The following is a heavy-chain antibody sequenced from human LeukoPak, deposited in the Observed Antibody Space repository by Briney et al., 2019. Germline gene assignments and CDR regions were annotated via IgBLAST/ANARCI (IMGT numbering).Heavy chain of an antibody. D-gene: IGHD3-16*01. CDR3: AKDIGGGGDNWFDP. CDR2: ISWNSGSI. J-gene: IGHJ5*02. V-gene: IGHV3-9*01. CDR1: GFTFDDYA. Sequence: PGGSLRLSCAASGFTFDDYAMPWVRQAPGKGLEWVSGISWNSGSIGYADSVKGRFTISRDNAKNSLYLQMNSLRAEDTALYYCAKDIGGGGDNWFDPWGQGTLVTVSS.